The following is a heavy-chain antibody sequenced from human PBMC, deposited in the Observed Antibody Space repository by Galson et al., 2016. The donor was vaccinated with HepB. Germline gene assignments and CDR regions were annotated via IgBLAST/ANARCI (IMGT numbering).Heavy chain of an antibody. CDR2: ISAYNGNT. V-gene: IGHV1-18*01. J-gene: IGHJ4*02. CDR3: AAAVAGNFDY. D-gene: IGHD6-19*01. Sequence: QGLEWMGWISAYNGNTNYAQKLQGRVTMTTDTSTSTAYMELRSLRSDDTAVYYCAAAVAGNFDYWGQGILVTVSS.